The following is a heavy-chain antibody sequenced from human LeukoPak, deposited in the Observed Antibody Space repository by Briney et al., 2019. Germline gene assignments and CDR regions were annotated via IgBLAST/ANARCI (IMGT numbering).Heavy chain of an antibody. CDR3: AKGKWGSYYPHDAFDL. CDR2: ISNDGSNK. J-gene: IGHJ3*01. CDR1: GFTFSSYD. V-gene: IGHV3-30*18. D-gene: IGHD3-10*01. Sequence: GGSLRPSCAASGFTFSSYDMHWVRQAPGKGLEWVAVISNDGSNKYYVDSVKDRFTISRDNSKNTLDMQMNSLRTEDTAIYYCAKGKWGSYYPHDAFDLWGQGTMVTISS.